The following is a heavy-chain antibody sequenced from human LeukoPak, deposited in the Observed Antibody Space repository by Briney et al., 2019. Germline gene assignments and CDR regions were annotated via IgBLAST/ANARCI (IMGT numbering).Heavy chain of an antibody. CDR1: GFTFSSYA. V-gene: IGHV3-30*01. CDR3: ARAPLNSGGSGYFDY. CDR2: ISYDGSNK. D-gene: IGHD2-15*01. J-gene: IGHJ4*02. Sequence: PGRSLRLSCAASGFTFSSYAMHWVRQAPGKGLEGVAVISYDGSNKYYADSVKGRFTISRDNSKNTLYLQMNSLRAEDTAVYYCARAPLNSGGSGYFDYWGQGTLVTVSS.